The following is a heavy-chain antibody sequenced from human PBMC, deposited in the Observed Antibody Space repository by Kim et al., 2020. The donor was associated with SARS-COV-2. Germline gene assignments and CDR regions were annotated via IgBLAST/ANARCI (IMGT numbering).Heavy chain of an antibody. J-gene: IGHJ4*02. D-gene: IGHD3-3*01. CDR3: ARTVPVTIFGVVTAAVGGYFDY. Sequence: SETLSLTCAVSGGSISSSNWWSWVRQPPGKGLEWIGEIYHSGSTNYNPSLKSRGTISVDKSKNQLSLKLSSVTAADTAVYYCARTVPVTIFGVVTAAVGGYFDYWGQGTLVTVSS. V-gene: IGHV4-4*02. CDR2: IYHSGST. CDR1: GGSISSSNW.